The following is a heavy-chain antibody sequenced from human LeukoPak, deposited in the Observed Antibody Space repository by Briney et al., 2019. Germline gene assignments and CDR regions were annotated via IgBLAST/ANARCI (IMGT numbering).Heavy chain of an antibody. D-gene: IGHD1-1*01. J-gene: IGHJ3*02. CDR3: ARDRPELSDAFDI. Sequence: GGSLRLSCAASGFTFSSYSMNWVRQAPGKGLEWVSSISSSSSYIYYADSVKGRFTISRDNAKNSLYLQMNSLRAEDTVVYYCARDRPELSDAFDIWGQGTMVTVSS. V-gene: IGHV3-21*01. CDR1: GFTFSSYS. CDR2: ISSSSSYI.